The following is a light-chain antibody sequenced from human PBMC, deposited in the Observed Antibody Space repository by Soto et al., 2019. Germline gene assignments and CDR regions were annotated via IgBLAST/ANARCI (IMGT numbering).Light chain of an antibody. J-gene: IGLJ1*01. V-gene: IGLV2-14*01. CDR1: SSDIGGYNY. Sequence: QSALTQPASVSGSPGQSITISCTGASSDIGGYNYVSWYQQYPGKAPKLMIYGVSNRPSGVSNRFSGSKSGNTASLTITGLQAEDEADYYCSSYVSNNNYVFGTGTKVTVL. CDR2: GVS. CDR3: SSYVSNNNYV.